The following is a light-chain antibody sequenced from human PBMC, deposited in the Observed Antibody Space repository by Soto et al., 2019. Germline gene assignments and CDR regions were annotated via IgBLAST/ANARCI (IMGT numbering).Light chain of an antibody. J-gene: IGKJ3*01. CDR1: QDISSY. CDR3: QQLNSYSIVT. Sequence: DIQLTQSPSFLSASVGDRVTITCRASQDISSYLAWYQQKQGKAPNLLIFGASSLRSGVPSRFSGSGSRTEFTLTISSLQPEDFATSYCQQLNSYSIVTFGPGTKVGIK. V-gene: IGKV1-9*01. CDR2: GAS.